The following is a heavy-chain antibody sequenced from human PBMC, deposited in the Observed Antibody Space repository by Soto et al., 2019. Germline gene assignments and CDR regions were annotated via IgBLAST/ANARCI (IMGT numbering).Heavy chain of an antibody. CDR3: AKGGFGETIGRPHDY. D-gene: IGHD3-10*01. Sequence: PGGSLRLSCAASGFTFSSYASNWVRQAPGRGLEWVSSISSSGGSTYFADSVKGRFTISRDNSKNTLFLQMNSLRAEDTAVYYCAKGGFGETIGRPHDYWGPGTLVTVSS. V-gene: IGHV3-23*01. CDR2: ISSSGGST. J-gene: IGHJ4*02. CDR1: GFTFSSYA.